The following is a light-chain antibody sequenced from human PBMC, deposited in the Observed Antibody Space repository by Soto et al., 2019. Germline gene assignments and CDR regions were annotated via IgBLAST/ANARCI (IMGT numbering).Light chain of an antibody. V-gene: IGLV1-51*02. CDR2: ENN. CDR3: GTWDRSLSAEV. J-gene: IGLJ1*01. CDR1: SSNIANSY. Sequence: APWPQVPFTKTGSSSNIANSYVSWYQQLPGRAPKLLIYENNKRPSGIPDRFSGSKSGTSATLGITGLQTGDEADYYCGTWDRSLSAEVFGTGTKVTVL.